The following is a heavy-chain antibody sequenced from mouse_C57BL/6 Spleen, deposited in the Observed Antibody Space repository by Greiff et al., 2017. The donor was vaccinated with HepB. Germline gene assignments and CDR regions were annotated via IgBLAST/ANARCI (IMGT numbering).Heavy chain of an antibody. CDR2: IDPETGGT. Sequence: QVQLQQSGAELVRPGASVTLSCKASGYTFTAYEMHWVKQTPVHGLEWIGAIDPETGGTAYNQKFKGKAILTADKSSSTAYMELRSLTSEDSAVYYCTRWLLPAMDYWGQGTSVTVSS. CDR1: GYTFTAYE. D-gene: IGHD1-2*01. CDR3: TRWLLPAMDY. V-gene: IGHV1-15*01. J-gene: IGHJ4*01.